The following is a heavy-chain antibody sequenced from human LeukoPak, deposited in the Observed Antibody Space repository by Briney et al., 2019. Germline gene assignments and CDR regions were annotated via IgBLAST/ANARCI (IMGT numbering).Heavy chain of an antibody. Sequence: PSETLSLTCNVSGGSISEYYWSWIRQSPGKGLEWIGHFYSAGTTKYNPSFKSRVTISGDTSKNQVSLSLTSATAADSAVYYCAKEIVLMMSGHPSPYFMDVWGRGTTVAVSS. CDR2: FYSAGTT. V-gene: IGHV4-59*01. D-gene: IGHD2-8*01. CDR1: GGSISEYY. J-gene: IGHJ6*03. CDR3: AKEIVLMMSGHPSPYFMDV.